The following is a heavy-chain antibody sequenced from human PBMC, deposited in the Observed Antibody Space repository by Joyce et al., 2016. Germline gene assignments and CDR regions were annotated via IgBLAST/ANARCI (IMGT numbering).Heavy chain of an antibody. CDR1: GFTVTNTY. D-gene: IGHD6-19*01. V-gene: IGHV3-53*01. Sequence: EVQLVESGGGLIQPGGSLRLSCAASGFTVTNTYMTWVRQAPGKGLEWVSSIYSGGSTYYADSVKGRFTISRDNSKNSLYLQMNSLRPEDTAIYYCARFPVAGPDSRFDPWGQGTLVTVSS. J-gene: IGHJ5*02. CDR3: ARFPVAGPDSRFDP. CDR2: IYSGGST.